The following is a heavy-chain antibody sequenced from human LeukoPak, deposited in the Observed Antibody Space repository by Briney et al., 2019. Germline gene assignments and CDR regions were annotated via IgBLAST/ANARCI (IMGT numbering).Heavy chain of an antibody. CDR2: INHSGST. V-gene: IGHV4-34*01. J-gene: IGHJ4*02. CDR3: ARGPKTYYDFWSGYATVGY. CDR1: GGSFSGYY. Sequence: SETLSLTCAVYGGSFSGYYWSWIRQPPGKWLEWIGEINHSGSTNYNPSLKSRVTISVDTSKNQFSLKLSSVTAADTAVYYCARGPKTYYDFWSGYATVGYWGQGTLVTVSS. D-gene: IGHD3-3*01.